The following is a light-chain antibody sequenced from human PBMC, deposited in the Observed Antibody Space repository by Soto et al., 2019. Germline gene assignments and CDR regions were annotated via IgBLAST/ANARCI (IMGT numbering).Light chain of an antibody. Sequence: DIQMTQSPSSISASVGDRVIITCRASQTIDNYLNWYQQKPGKAPDLLIYSSSRLQSGAPSRFSGSGSATDFSLTINGLQPEDFATYFCQQNYSLPFTFGPGTKV. V-gene: IGKV1-39*01. CDR2: SSS. CDR3: QQNYSLPFT. J-gene: IGKJ3*01. CDR1: QTIDNY.